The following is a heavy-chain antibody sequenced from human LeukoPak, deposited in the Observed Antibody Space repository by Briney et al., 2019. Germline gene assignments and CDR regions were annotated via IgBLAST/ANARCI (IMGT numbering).Heavy chain of an antibody. D-gene: IGHD2-2*01. J-gene: IGHJ3*02. CDR2: ISAYNGNT. V-gene: IGHV1-18*01. Sequence: GASVKVSCKASGYTFTSYGISWVRQAPGQGLGWMGWISAYNGNTNYAQKLQGRVTMTTDTSTSTAYMELRSLRSDDTAVYYCARDPGVVPAADDAFDIWGQGTMVTVSS. CDR1: GYTFTSYG. CDR3: ARDPGVVPAADDAFDI.